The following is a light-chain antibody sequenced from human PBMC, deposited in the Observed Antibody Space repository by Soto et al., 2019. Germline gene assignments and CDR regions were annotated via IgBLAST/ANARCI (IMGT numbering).Light chain of an antibody. CDR1: QSIGIY. CDR2: DAS. CDR3: QQRKNWPPLT. J-gene: IGKJ4*01. V-gene: IGKV3-11*01. Sequence: EIVMTQSPATLSVSPGDRATLSCRASQSIGIYLAWYQQKPGQPPRLLIFDASNRATGIPARFSGSGSGTDFTLTISSLEPEDFAVYYCQQRKNWPPLTFGGGTKVEIK.